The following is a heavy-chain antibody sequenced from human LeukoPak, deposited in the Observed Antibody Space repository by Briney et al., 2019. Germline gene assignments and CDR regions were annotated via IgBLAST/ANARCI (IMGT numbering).Heavy chain of an antibody. J-gene: IGHJ6*02. Sequence: SETLSLTCAVYGGSFSGYYWSWIRQPPGKGLEWIGEINHSGSTYYNPSLKSRVTISVDTSKNQFSLKLSSVTAADTVVYYCARREGAHALTLRNYYYYYGMDVWGQGTTVTVSS. CDR2: INHSGST. D-gene: IGHD1-26*01. CDR1: GGSFSGYY. CDR3: ARREGAHALTLRNYYYYYGMDV. V-gene: IGHV4-34*01.